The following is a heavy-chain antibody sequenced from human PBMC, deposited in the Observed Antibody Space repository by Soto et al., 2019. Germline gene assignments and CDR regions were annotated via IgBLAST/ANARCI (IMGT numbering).Heavy chain of an antibody. CDR2: ITPMLGTP. J-gene: IGHJ4*02. D-gene: IGHD3-22*01. Sequence: SVKVSCKASGGTFSRYTITWVWQAPGQGLEWMGGITPMLGTPNYAQKFQGRVTITADESTSTAYMELSSLRSEDTAMYYCARDGTLYDSSAYYYLYWGQGTLVTVSS. CDR1: GGTFSRYT. V-gene: IGHV1-69*13. CDR3: ARDGTLYDSSAYYYLY.